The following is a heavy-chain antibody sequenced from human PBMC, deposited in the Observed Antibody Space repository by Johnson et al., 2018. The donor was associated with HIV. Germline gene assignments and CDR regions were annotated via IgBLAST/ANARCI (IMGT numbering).Heavy chain of an antibody. D-gene: IGHD2-15*01. J-gene: IGHJ3*02. Sequence: MQLVESGGGVVQPGGSLRLSCAASGFTFSSYWMSWVRQAPGKGLEWVANIKQDGSEKYYVDSVKGRFTISRDNAKNSLYLQMNSLTAGDTAMYYCAKSSGSSGAFDIWGQGTMVTVSS. V-gene: IGHV3-7*01. CDR2: IKQDGSEK. CDR3: AKSSGSSGAFDI. CDR1: GFTFSSYW.